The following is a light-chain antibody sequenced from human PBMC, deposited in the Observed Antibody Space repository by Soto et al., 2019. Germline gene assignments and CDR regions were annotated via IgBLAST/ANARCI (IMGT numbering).Light chain of an antibody. CDR1: SSDVGGYNY. CDR3: SSYTSSSTLV. Sequence: QSALTQPASVSESPGQSITMSCTGTSSDVGGYNYVSWYQQHPGKAPKLMIYDVSYRPSGVSNRFSGSKSGNTASLTISGLQAEDEADYYCSSYTSSSTLVFGGGTKLTVL. J-gene: IGLJ2*01. CDR2: DVS. V-gene: IGLV2-14*01.